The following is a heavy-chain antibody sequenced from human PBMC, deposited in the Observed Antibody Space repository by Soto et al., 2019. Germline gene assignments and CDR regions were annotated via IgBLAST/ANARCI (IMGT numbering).Heavy chain of an antibody. V-gene: IGHV3-23*01. D-gene: IGHD2-21*02. CDR3: AKSTGDWGFDY. Sequence: EVQLLESGGGLVQPGGSLRLSCAASGFTFSSYAMSWVRQAPGKGLEWVSAISGSGGSTYYADSVKGRFTISRDNSQNTLYVQRNSLRAEDTAVYYCAKSTGDWGFDYWGQGTLVTVSS. J-gene: IGHJ4*02. CDR1: GFTFSSYA. CDR2: ISGSGGST.